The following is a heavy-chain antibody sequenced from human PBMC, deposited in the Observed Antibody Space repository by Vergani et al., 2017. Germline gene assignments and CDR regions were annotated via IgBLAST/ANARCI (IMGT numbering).Heavy chain of an antibody. CDR3: ASQKPDYYDSSGYHDAFDI. CDR1: GGSISSGGYS. Sequence: QVQLQQWGAGLVKPSQTLSLTCAVSGGSISSGGYSWSWIRQPPGKGLEWIGYIYHSGSTYYNPSLKSRVTISVDRSKNQFSLKLSSVTAADTAVYYCASQKPDYYDSSGYHDAFDIWGQGTMVTVSS. V-gene: IGHV4-30-2*01. D-gene: IGHD3-22*01. CDR2: IYHSGST. J-gene: IGHJ3*02.